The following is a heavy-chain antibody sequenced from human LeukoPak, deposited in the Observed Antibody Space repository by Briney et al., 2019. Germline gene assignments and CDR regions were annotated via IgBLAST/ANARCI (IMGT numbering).Heavy chain of an antibody. D-gene: IGHD2-15*01. V-gene: IGHV5-51*01. Sequence: GESLKISCKGSGYNFINHWIGWARQLPGKGLEWMGIIYPGDSETRYSPSFQGQVTISDDKSIRTAYLQWRRLKASDTAMYYCARYCSGSSCFHYGMDVWGQGTTVTVSS. CDR3: ARYCSGSSCFHYGMDV. CDR2: IYPGDSET. J-gene: IGHJ6*02. CDR1: GYNFINHW.